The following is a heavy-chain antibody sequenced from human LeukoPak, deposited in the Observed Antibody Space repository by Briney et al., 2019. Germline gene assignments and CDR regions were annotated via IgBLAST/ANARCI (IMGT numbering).Heavy chain of an antibody. V-gene: IGHV1-2*02. CDR3: AGSMSFGTLGYVTVIPPALLRFDS. CDR1: GYTFTGYY. J-gene: IGHJ5*01. CDR2: IHPNSGGT. D-gene: IGHD2-2*01. Sequence: ASVKVSCKASGYTFTGYYMHWVRQAPGQGLEWMGWIHPNSGGTSYAQKFQGRVTMTRDTSIRTAYMELSRLRSDDTAVYYCAGSMSFGTLGYVTVIPPALLRFDSWGQGTLVTVSS.